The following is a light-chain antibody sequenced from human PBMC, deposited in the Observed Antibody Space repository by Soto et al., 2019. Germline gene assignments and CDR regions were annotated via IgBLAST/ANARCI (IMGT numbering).Light chain of an antibody. J-gene: IGKJ1*01. V-gene: IGKV3-20*01. Sequence: EIVLTQSPGTLSLSPGERATLSCRASQSVSSSYLVWYQQKPGQAPMLLIYGASSRATGIPDRFSGSGSGRVFTLTISVLEPEDFAVYYCQQYDSSPRTCGEGPKVEIK. CDR1: QSVSSSY. CDR2: GAS. CDR3: QQYDSSPRT.